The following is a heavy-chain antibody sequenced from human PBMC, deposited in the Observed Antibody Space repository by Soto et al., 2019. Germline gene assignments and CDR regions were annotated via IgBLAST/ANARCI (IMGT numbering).Heavy chain of an antibody. CDR3: ARQRGLITIFGVVTNWFDP. CDR2: IYYSGST. V-gene: IGHV4-39*01. J-gene: IGHJ5*02. Sequence: PSETPSPTCTVSGGSISSSSYYWGWIRQPPGKGLEWIGSIYYSGSTYYNPSLKSRVTISVDTSKNQFSLKLSSVTAADTAVCYCARQRGLITIFGVVTNWFDPWGQGTLVTVSS. CDR1: GGSISSSSYY. D-gene: IGHD3-3*01.